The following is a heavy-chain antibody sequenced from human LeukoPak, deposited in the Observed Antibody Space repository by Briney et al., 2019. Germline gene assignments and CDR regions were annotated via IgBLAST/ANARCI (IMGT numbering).Heavy chain of an antibody. CDR3: ARAPHPLRYSSGYYFDY. V-gene: IGHV3-48*03. CDR2: ISSSGSTI. Sequence: GGSLRLSCAASGFTFSSYEMNWVRQAPGKGLEWVSYISSSGSTIYYADSVKGRFTISRDNAKNSLYLQMNSLRAEDTAVYYCARAPHPLRYSSGYYFDYWGQGTLVTVSS. J-gene: IGHJ4*02. D-gene: IGHD3-22*01. CDR1: GFTFSSYE.